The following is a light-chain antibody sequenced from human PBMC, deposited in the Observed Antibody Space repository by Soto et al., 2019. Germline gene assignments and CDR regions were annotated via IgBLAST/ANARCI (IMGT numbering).Light chain of an antibody. J-gene: IGKJ1*01. V-gene: IGKV3-11*01. CDR1: QSVRSN. CDR2: DVS. Sequence: EIVLTQSPATLSLSPGERATLSCRASQSVRSNLAWYQHKPGQAPRLLIYDVSNRATGIPGRFSGSGFGTDFTLTISTVEPEDVAVYYCQQRDNWPWTFGQGAKVEIK. CDR3: QQRDNWPWT.